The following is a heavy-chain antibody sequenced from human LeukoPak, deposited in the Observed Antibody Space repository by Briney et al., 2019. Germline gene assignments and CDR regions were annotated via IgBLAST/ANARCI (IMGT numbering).Heavy chain of an antibody. CDR1: GGTFSSYA. CDR2: IIPIFGTA. V-gene: IGHV1-69*06. CDR3: ARDREYSSSLHFDY. D-gene: IGHD6-6*01. J-gene: IGHJ4*02. Sequence: GASVKVSCKASGGTFSSYAISWVRQAPGQGLEWMGGIIPIFGTANYAQKFQGRVTITADKSTSTAYMELSSLRSEDTAVYYCARDREYSSSLHFDYWGQGTLVTVSS.